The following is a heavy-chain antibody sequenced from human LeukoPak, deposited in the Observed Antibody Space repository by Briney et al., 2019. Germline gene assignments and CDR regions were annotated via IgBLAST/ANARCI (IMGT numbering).Heavy chain of an antibody. CDR2: IYYSGXX. CDR1: GGSISSYY. CDR3: ARYEWGSSSPYFDY. J-gene: IGHJ4*02. V-gene: IGHV4-59*01. D-gene: IGHD6-6*01. Sequence: SETLSLTCTVSGGSISSYYWSWIRQPPGKGXXXXXYIYYSGXXXYNXXLKSRVTISVDTSKNQFSLKLSSVTAADTAVYYCARYEWGSSSPYFDYWGQGTLVTVSS.